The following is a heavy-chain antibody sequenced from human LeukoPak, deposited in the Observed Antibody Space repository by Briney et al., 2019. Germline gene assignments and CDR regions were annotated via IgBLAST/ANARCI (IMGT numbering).Heavy chain of an antibody. J-gene: IGHJ3*02. V-gene: IGHV1-8*01. CDR3: AREESSSWSDAFDI. D-gene: IGHD6-13*01. Sequence: GASVTVSCKASGYTFTSYDINWVRQATGQGLEWMGWMNPNSGNTGYAQKFQGRVTMTRNTSISTAYMELSSLRSEDTAVYYCAREESSSWSDAFDIWGQGTMVTVSS. CDR2: MNPNSGNT. CDR1: GYTFTSYD.